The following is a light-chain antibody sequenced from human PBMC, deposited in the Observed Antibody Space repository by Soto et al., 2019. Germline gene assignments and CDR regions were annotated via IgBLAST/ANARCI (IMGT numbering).Light chain of an antibody. CDR3: HQRQYWPPIT. V-gene: IGKV3D-20*02. Sequence: IVLTQSPGTLSLSPGETATLSCRASQIIKTFYFGWYQQKPGQSPRLLIYGVYSRATGTPDRFSGSGSGTEFTLTISSLQSEDFAVYYCHQRQYWPPITFGQGTRLEIK. J-gene: IGKJ5*01. CDR1: QIIKTFY. CDR2: GVY.